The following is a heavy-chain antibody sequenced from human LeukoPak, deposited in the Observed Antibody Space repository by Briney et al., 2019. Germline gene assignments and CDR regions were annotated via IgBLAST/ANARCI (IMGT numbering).Heavy chain of an antibody. CDR1: GYTFTSYA. CDR3: AAGGSYGFYYYGMDV. J-gene: IGHJ6*02. V-gene: IGHV1-3*01. Sequence: ASVKVSCKASGYTFTSYAMHWVRQAPGQRLEWMGWINAGNGNTKYPQKFQGRVTMTRDTSISTAYMELSRLRSDDTAVYYCAAGGSYGFYYYGMDVWGQGTTVTVSS. D-gene: IGHD1-26*01. CDR2: INAGNGNT.